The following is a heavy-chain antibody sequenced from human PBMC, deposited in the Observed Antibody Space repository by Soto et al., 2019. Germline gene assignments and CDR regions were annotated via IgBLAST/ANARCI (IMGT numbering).Heavy chain of an antibody. CDR3: ARDGALMGGSDH. CDR2: IYYSGST. J-gene: IGHJ5*02. Sequence: QVQLQASGPGLVKPSQTLSLTCTVSGASIRSANYFWSWIRQPPGKGLEWIGYIYYSGSTYYNSSLKSRVSISLATSKNQFALRLTSVTAADTVIYYCARDGALMGGSDHWGQGTLVSVSS. CDR1: GASIRSANYF. D-gene: IGHD3-10*01. V-gene: IGHV4-30-4*01.